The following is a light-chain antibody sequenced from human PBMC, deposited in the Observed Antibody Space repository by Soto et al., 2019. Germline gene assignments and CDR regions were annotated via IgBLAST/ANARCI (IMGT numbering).Light chain of an antibody. CDR2: GAS. J-gene: IGKJ5*01. CDR3: QQYENSPIT. CDR1: QTIRSD. Sequence: EIVMTQSPVTLSVSPGERATLSGRASQTIRSDLAWYQQKPGQAPRLLIYGASSRATGIPDRFSGTGSETDFTLTINRLEPEDFAVYYCQQYENSPITFGQGTRLEIK. V-gene: IGKV3-20*01.